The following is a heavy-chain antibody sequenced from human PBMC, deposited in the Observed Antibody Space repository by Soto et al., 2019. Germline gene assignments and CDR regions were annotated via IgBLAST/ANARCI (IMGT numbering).Heavy chain of an antibody. CDR2: IKQDGSEK. D-gene: IGHD2-15*01. CDR3: ARVVTPADYGMDV. CDR1: GFTFSSYW. V-gene: IGHV3-7*03. J-gene: IGHJ6*02. Sequence: EVQLVESGGGLVQPGGSLRLSCAASGFTFSSYWMSWVRQAPGKGLEWVANIKQDGSEKYYVDSVKGRFTISRDNAKNSLYLQMNSLRAEDTAVYYCARVVTPADYGMDVWGQGTTVTVSS.